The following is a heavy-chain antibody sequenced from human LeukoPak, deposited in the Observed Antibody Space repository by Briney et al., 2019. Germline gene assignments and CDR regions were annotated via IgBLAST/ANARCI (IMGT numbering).Heavy chain of an antibody. V-gene: IGHV4-34*01. CDR3: ASSPGIAAAGPLDY. J-gene: IGHJ4*02. D-gene: IGHD6-13*01. Sequence: KPSETLSLTCAVYGGSFSGYYWSWIRQPPGKGLEWIGEINHSGSTNYNPSLKSRVTISVDTSKNQFSLKLSSVTAADTAVYYCASSPGIAAAGPLDYWGQGTLVTVSS. CDR2: INHSGST. CDR1: GGSFSGYY.